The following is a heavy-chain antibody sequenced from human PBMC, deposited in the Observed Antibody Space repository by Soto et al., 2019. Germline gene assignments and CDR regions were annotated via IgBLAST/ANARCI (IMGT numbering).Heavy chain of an antibody. J-gene: IGHJ3*02. V-gene: IGHV3-23*01. D-gene: IGHD3-22*01. CDR2: ISASGGST. CDR3: AKTDYYDTSGYYYVEDFDI. Sequence: PGGSLRLSCAASGFTFSNYAMAWVRQAPGKGLEWVSAISASGGSTHYADSVRGRFTISRDNSKNTLYLQMNSLRAEDTALYYCAKTDYYDTSGYYYVEDFDIWGQGTMVTVS. CDR1: GFTFSNYA.